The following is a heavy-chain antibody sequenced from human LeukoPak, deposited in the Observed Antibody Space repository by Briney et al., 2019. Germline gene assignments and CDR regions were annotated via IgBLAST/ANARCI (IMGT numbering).Heavy chain of an antibody. V-gene: IGHV4-59*01. CDR2: IYYTGNT. J-gene: IGHJ5*02. D-gene: IGHD1-1*01. Sequence: SETLSLTCAVYGGSFSGYYWNWIRQPPGKGLEWIGYIYYTGNTNYNPSLKSRVTISVDTSKNQFSLKLSSVTAADTAVYYCARDRPQLQSWGQGTLVTVSS. CDR3: ARDRPQLQS. CDR1: GGSFSGYY.